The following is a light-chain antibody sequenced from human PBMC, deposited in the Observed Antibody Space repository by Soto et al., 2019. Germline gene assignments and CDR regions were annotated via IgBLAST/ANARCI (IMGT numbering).Light chain of an antibody. J-gene: IGLJ3*02. CDR2: LNSDGSH. V-gene: IGLV4-69*01. CDR3: QTWSTDIRV. CDR1: SGHSSYA. Sequence: QPVLTQPPSASASLGASVRLTCTLSSGHSSYAIAWHQQQPEKGPRYLMKLNSDGSHSKGDGIPDRFSGASSGAERYLTISSLKSEDEADYYRQTWSTDIRVFGGGTKVTVL.